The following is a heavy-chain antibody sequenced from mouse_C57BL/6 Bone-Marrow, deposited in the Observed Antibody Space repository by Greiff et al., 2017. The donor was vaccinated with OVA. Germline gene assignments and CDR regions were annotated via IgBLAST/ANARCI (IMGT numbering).Heavy chain of an antibody. CDR2: INSDGGST. CDR1: EYEFPSHD. CDR3: ARLGSSCAMDY. V-gene: IGHV5-2*01. D-gene: IGHD1-1*01. Sequence: EVMLVESGGGLVQPGESLKLSCESNEYEFPSHDMSWVSKTPEKRLALVAAINSDGGSTYYPDTMERRFIISSDNTKKTLYLQMSSLRSEDTALYYCARLGSSCAMDYWGQGTSVTVSS. J-gene: IGHJ4*01.